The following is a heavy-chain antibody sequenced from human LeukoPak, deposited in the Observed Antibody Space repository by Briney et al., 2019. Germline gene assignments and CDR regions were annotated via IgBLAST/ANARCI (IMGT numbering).Heavy chain of an antibody. CDR1: GGSISSGGYS. D-gene: IGHD3-22*01. CDR3: ARLHYYDSSGYYIRGYYYYYGMDV. J-gene: IGHJ6*02. CDR2: IYHSGST. Sequence: SQTLSLTCAVSGGSISSGGYSWSWIRQPPGKGLEWIGYIYHSGSTYYNPSLKSRVTMSVDTSKNQFSLKLSSVTAADTAVYYCARLHYYDSSGYYIRGYYYYYGMDVWGQGTTVTVSS. V-gene: IGHV4-30-2*01.